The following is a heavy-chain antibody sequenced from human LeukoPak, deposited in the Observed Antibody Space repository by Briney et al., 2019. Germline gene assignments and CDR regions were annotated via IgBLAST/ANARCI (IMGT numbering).Heavy chain of an antibody. J-gene: IGHJ4*02. V-gene: IGHV3-33*06. CDR2: IWYDGSNK. Sequence: PGGSLRLSCAASGFTFSNYGMHWVRQAPGKGLEWVAVIWYDGSNKYYADSVKGRFSISRDTSKNTLYLQMNSLRAEDTAVYYCAKDLNYGANLGDYWGQGTLVTVSS. CDR1: GFTFSNYG. CDR3: AKDLNYGANLGDY. D-gene: IGHD4-23*01.